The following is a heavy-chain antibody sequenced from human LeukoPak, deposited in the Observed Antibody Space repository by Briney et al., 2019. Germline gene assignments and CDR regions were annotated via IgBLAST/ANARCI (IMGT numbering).Heavy chain of an antibody. CDR2: IYYSGST. D-gene: IGHD3-9*01. Sequence: PSETLSLTCTVSGGSISSYYWSWIRQPPGKGLEWIGYIYYSGSTNYNPSLKSRVTISVDTSKSQFSLKLSSVTAADTAVYYCARSYYDILTGPYYFDYWGQGTLVTVSS. CDR3: ARSYYDILTGPYYFDY. CDR1: GGSISSYY. J-gene: IGHJ4*02. V-gene: IGHV4-59*08.